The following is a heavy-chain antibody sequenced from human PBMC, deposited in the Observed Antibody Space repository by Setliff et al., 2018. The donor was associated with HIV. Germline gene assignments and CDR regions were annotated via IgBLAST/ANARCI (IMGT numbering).Heavy chain of an antibody. J-gene: IGHJ1*01. D-gene: IGHD6-13*01. CDR2: IYSAGST. V-gene: IGHV4-61*10. Sequence: SETLSLTCTVSGGSLSSGYDYWTWIRQPAGKGLEWIGHIYSAGSTNYNPTLTSRVTMSVDMSKNQFSLKLRSVAAADSAVYFCARAAPGKIPGFAEYLNHWGRGTLVTVSS. CDR1: GGSLSSGYDY. CDR3: ARAAPGKIPGFAEYLNH.